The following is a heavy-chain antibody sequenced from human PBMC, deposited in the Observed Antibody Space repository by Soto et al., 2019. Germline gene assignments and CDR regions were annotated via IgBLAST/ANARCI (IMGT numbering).Heavy chain of an antibody. Sequence: PSETLSLTCSVSGGSISSYYWSWIRQSGKGLEWIGRVYTTGTTYYNPSLKSRVFMSVDTSKSRLSLRLGSVTAADTAVYYCARDGEYSSGWYSFDVWGQGTVVTVSS. CDR3: ARDGEYSSGWYSFDV. J-gene: IGHJ4*02. D-gene: IGHD6-19*01. V-gene: IGHV4-4*07. CDR2: VYTTGTT. CDR1: GGSISSYY.